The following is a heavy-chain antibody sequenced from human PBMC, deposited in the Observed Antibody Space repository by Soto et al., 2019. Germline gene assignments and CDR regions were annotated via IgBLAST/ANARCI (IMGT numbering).Heavy chain of an antibody. D-gene: IGHD2-15*01. CDR3: ARPGGFHCSGGSCYSIPDGFDI. J-gene: IGHJ3*02. CDR2: IYPGDSDT. CDR1: GYSFTSYW. V-gene: IGHV5-51*01. Sequence: GESLKISCKGSGYSFTSYWIGWVRQMPGKGLEWMGIIYPGDSDTRYSPSFQGQVTISADKSISTAYLQWSSLKASDTAMYYCARPGGFHCSGGSCYSIPDGFDIWGQGTMVTVSS.